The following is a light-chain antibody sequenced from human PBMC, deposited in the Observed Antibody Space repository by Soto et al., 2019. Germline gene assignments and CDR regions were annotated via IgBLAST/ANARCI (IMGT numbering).Light chain of an antibody. CDR3: HHYDTWPIS. CDR2: AAS. CDR1: QSVRSN. Sequence: KVMTQSPATLSVSPGERAILSCRASQSVRSNLAWSQQKPGQTPRLLIYAASTRATGVPARFSGSGSGTEFTLTISSLQSEDFAVYYCHHYDTWPISFGQGTRLEIK. J-gene: IGKJ5*01. V-gene: IGKV3-15*01.